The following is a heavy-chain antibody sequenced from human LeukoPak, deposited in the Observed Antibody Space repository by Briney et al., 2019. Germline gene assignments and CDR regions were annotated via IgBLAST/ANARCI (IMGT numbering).Heavy chain of an antibody. CDR3: ARDQPGTYTLSST. CDR1: GFTFSSYT. D-gene: IGHD6-19*01. V-gene: IGHV3-23*01. CDR2: ISGSGGTT. J-gene: IGHJ5*02. Sequence: GGSLRLSCAASGFTFSSYTMNWVRQAPGKGLEWVSSISGSGGTTYSADSVKGRFTISRDNSKNTLYLQMNSLRAEDTAVYYCARDQPGTYTLSSTWGQGTLVTVSS.